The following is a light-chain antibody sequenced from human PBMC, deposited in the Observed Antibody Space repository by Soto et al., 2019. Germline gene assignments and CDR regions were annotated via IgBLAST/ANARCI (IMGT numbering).Light chain of an antibody. CDR1: QTVSSTY. CDR2: AAS. V-gene: IGKV3-20*01. Sequence: EMVLTQCPGTLCLCPGERATLSCRASQTVSSTYLAWYQQKPGQAPRPLINAASSSATCIPDRFSGSASATDFTLTISLLEPYYFSVYYCQQYLNLPLTFGGGTKVDIK. CDR3: QQYLNLPLT. J-gene: IGKJ4*01.